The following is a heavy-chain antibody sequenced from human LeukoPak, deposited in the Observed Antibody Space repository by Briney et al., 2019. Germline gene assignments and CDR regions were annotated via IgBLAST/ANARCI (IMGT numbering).Heavy chain of an antibody. CDR1: GFTFGDYA. V-gene: IGHV3-49*03. Sequence: GGSLRLSCTASGFTFGDYAMSWFRQAPGKGLEWVGFIRSKAYGGTTEYAASVKGRFTISRDDSKSIAYLQMNSLKTEDTAVYYCTSAEYSGSYGATYYFDYWGQGTLVTVSS. D-gene: IGHD1-26*01. CDR2: IRSKAYGGTT. CDR3: TSAEYSGSYGATYYFDY. J-gene: IGHJ4*02.